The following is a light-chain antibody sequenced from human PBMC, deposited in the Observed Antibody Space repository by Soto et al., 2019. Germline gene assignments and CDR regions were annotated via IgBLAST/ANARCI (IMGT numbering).Light chain of an antibody. CDR2: DAS. J-gene: IGKJ2*01. CDR3: QQLNSYPRT. CDR1: QGVSSY. Sequence: DIQLTQSPSFLSASVGDRVTITCWASQGVSSYLAWYQQKPGSAPKLLIYDASTLQSGVPSRFSGSGSGTEFTLAISSLQPEDFATYYCQQLNSYPRTFGQGTKLEIK. V-gene: IGKV1-9*01.